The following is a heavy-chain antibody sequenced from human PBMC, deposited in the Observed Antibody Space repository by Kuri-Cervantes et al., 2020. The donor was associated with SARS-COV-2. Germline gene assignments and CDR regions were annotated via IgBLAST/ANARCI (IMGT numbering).Heavy chain of an antibody. CDR2: IGTSGTTK. CDR3: ARDLRLGKSLDY. Sequence: GESLKISCAASGFIFSDYYMTWIRQAPGKGLEWVSNIGTSGTTKYYADSVKGRFTISRDNAKNSLYLQMSSLRAEDTAVYYCARDLRLGKSLDYWGQGTLVTDSP. V-gene: IGHV3-11*04. CDR1: GFIFSDYY. J-gene: IGHJ4*02. D-gene: IGHD7-27*01.